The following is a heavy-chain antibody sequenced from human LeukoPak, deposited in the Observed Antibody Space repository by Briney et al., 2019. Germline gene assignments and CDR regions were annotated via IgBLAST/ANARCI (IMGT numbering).Heavy chain of an antibody. J-gene: IGHJ4*02. Sequence: SVKVSCKASGGTFSSYPISWVRQAPGQGLEWMGGIIPIFGIANYAQKFQGRVTITTDASTSTAYMELSSLKSGGTGVYYCAKAVDSSGYYYVPFDYWGQGTLVTVSS. D-gene: IGHD3-22*01. CDR3: AKAVDSSGYYYVPFDY. CDR2: IIPIFGIA. V-gene: IGHV1-69*05. CDR1: GGTFSSYP.